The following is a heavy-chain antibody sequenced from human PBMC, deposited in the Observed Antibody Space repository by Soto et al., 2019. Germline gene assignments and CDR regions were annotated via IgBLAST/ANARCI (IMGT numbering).Heavy chain of an antibody. D-gene: IGHD3-3*01. CDR1: GFTFSSYS. J-gene: IGHJ4*02. V-gene: IGHV3-21*01. CDR3: SSFYDFWSGYHAPGSFDY. Sequence: PGGSLRLSCAASGFTFSSYSMNWVRQAPGKGLEWVSSISSSSSYIYYADSVKGRFTISRDNAKNSLYLQMNSLRAEDTAVFYCSSFYDFWSGYHAPGSFDYWGQGTLVTVSS. CDR2: ISSSSSYI.